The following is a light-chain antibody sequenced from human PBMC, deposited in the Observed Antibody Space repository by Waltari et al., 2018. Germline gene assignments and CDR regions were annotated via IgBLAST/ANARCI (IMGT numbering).Light chain of an antibody. CDR2: DVS. J-gene: IGLJ3*02. CDR1: SSDVGGYDY. V-gene: IGLV2-14*01. Sequence: QSALTQPASVSGSPGQSITISCTGTSSDVGGYDYVSWYQQHPGKAPKLMIYDVSKRPSGVPNRFAGSKSGNTASLTISGRQAEDEADYYCSSYTSSSTWVLGGGTKLTVL. CDR3: SSYTSSSTWV.